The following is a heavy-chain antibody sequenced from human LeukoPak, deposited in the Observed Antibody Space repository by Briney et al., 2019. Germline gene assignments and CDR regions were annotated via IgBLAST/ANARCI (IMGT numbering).Heavy chain of an antibody. CDR2: IYYSGST. D-gene: IGHD5-18*01. CDR1: GGSISSSSYY. J-gene: IGHJ4*02. CDR3: ASSSTAMVTPFDY. V-gene: IGHV4-39*01. Sequence: PSETLSLTCTVSGGSISSSSYYWGWIRQPPGKWLEWIGSIYYSGSTYYNPSLKSRVTISVDTSKNQFSLKLSSVTAADTAVYYCASSSTAMVTPFDYWGQGTLVTVSS.